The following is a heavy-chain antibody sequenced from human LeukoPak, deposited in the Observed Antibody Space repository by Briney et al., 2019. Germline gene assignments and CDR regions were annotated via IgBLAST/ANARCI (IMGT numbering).Heavy chain of an antibody. CDR1: GYTFSNYG. V-gene: IGHV1-18*01. D-gene: IGHD2-2*01. CDR3: ATSRVSSSNWEYYYDY. CDR2: ISVYSGNT. Sequence: ASVKVSCRTSGYTFSNYGISWVRQAPGQGLEWMGWISVYSGNTHYAHEFQGRVTLTTDTSTSTAYMELRSLRSDDTAVYYCATSRVSSSNWEYYYDYWGQETLVTVSS. J-gene: IGHJ4*02.